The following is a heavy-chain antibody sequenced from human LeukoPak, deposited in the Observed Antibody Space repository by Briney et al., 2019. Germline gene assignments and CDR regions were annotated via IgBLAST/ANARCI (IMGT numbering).Heavy chain of an antibody. V-gene: IGHV3-23*01. J-gene: IGHJ4*02. CDR1: GFTFSSYA. CDR3: AKSDQDYDITDLDY. CDR2: ISGSGGST. D-gene: IGHD3-22*01. Sequence: GGSLRLSCAASGFTFSSYAMSWVRQAPGKGLEWVSAISGSGGSTYYADSVKGRFTISRDNSKNTLYLQMNSLRAEDTAVYYCAKSDQDYDITDLDYWGQGTLVTVSS.